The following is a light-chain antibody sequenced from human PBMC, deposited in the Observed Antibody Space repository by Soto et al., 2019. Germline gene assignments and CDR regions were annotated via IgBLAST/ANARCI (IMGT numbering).Light chain of an antibody. J-gene: IGKJ1*01. CDR1: QSISSY. CDR2: AAS. Sequence: MQMTQSPSSLSASVGDRVTITCRASQSISSYLNCYQQKPGKAPKLLIYAASSLQSGVPSRFSGSGSGTDFTLTISSLQPEDFETYYCPQRFSTGAFGQGTKLDIK. CDR3: PQRFSTGA. V-gene: IGKV1-39*01.